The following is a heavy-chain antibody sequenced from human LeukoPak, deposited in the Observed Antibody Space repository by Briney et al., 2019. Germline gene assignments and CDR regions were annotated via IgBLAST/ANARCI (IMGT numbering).Heavy chain of an antibody. CDR2: IYPGDSDT. Sequence: RGESLKISCKGSGYGFTSYWIGWVRQMPGKGLEWMGIIYPGDSDTRYSPSFQGQVTISADKSISTAYLQWSSLKASDTAMYYCARAPYSSSIHDFDYWGQGTLVTVSS. D-gene: IGHD6-6*01. CDR3: ARAPYSSSIHDFDY. J-gene: IGHJ4*02. V-gene: IGHV5-51*01. CDR1: GYGFTSYW.